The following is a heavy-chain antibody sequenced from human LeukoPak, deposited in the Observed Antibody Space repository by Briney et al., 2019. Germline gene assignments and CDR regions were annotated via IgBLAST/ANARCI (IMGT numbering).Heavy chain of an antibody. D-gene: IGHD2-2*01. CDR1: GFTFSSYG. Sequence: GRSLRLSCAASGFTFSSYGMHWVRQAPGKGLEWVAVIWYDGSNKYYADSVKGRFTISRDNSKNTLYLQMNSLRAEDTAVYYCARDRGGYCSSTSCYVFYRGFGPWGQGTLVTVSS. J-gene: IGHJ5*02. CDR2: IWYDGSNK. V-gene: IGHV3-33*01. CDR3: ARDRGGYCSSTSCYVFYRGFGP.